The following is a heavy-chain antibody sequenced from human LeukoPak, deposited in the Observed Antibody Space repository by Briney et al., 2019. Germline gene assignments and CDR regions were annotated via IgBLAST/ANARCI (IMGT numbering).Heavy chain of an antibody. Sequence: GGSLRLSCTASGFTFGDYAVSWVRRAPGKGLEWVATISFDGTNKKYADSVKGRFTISRDNSKNTLYLQMNSLRAEDTAVYYCAKDKGASYSSSPIDPWGQGTLVTVSS. D-gene: IGHD6-6*01. J-gene: IGHJ5*02. V-gene: IGHV3-30*04. CDR1: GFTFGDYA. CDR3: AKDKGASYSSSPIDP. CDR2: ISFDGTNK.